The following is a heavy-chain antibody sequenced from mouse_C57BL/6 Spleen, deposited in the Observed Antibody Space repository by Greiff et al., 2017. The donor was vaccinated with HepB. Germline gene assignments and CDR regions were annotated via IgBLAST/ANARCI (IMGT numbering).Heavy chain of an antibody. J-gene: IGHJ4*01. CDR3: ARVVYGYYAMDY. CDR1: GFTFSSYA. CDR2: ISDGGSYT. V-gene: IGHV5-4*01. D-gene: IGHD1-1*02. Sequence: EVQRVESGGGLVKPGGSLKLSCAASGFTFSSYAMSWVRQTPEKRLEWVATISDGGSYTYYPDNVKGRFTISRDNAKNNLYLQMSHLKSEDTAMYYGARVVYGYYAMDYWGQGTSVTVSS.